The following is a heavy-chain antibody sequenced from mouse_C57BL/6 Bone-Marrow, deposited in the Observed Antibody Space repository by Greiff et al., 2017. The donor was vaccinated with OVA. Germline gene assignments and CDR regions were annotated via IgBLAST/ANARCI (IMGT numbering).Heavy chain of an antibody. CDR2: IWWDDDK. CDR3: ARRGGYYGNYVPWFAY. D-gene: IGHD2-1*01. CDR1: GFSLSTFGMG. Sequence: QVTLKVSGPGILQPSQTLSLTCSFSGFSLSTFGMGVGWIRQPSGKGLEWLAHIWWDDDKYYNPALKSRLTISKDTSKNQVVLKIANVDTADTATYYCARRGGYYGNYVPWFAYWGQGTLVTVSA. J-gene: IGHJ3*01. V-gene: IGHV8-8*01.